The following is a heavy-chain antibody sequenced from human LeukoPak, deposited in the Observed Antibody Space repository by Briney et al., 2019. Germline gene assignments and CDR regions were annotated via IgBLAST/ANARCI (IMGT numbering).Heavy chain of an antibody. CDR1: GGSISSYY. V-gene: IGHV4-59*01. CDR3: ARSRDSSGWGYYFDY. D-gene: IGHD6-19*01. CDR2: IYYSGST. Sequence: SETLSLTCTVSGGSISSYYWSWIRQPPGKGLQCIGYIYYSGSTNYNPSLKSRVTISVDTSKNQFSLKLSSETAADTAVYYCARSRDSSGWGYYFDYWGQGTLVTVSS. J-gene: IGHJ4*02.